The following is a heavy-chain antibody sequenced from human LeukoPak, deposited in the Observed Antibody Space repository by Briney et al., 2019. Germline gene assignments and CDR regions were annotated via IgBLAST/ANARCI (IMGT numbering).Heavy chain of an antibody. V-gene: IGHV3-53*01. CDR3: ASRRTTVTSRVDY. J-gene: IGHJ4*02. CDR2: IYSSGST. CDR1: GFTVSSNY. Sequence: GGSLRLSCAASGFTVSSNYMSWVRQSPGKGLEWVSIIYSSGSTYYPDSLKGRFTISRDNSKNTLYLQMNSLRAEDTAVYYCASRRTTVTSRVDYWGQGTLVTVSS. D-gene: IGHD4-11*01.